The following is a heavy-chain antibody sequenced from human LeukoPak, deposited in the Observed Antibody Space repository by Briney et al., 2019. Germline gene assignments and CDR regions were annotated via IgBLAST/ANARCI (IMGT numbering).Heavy chain of an antibody. D-gene: IGHD1-26*01. CDR1: GYSFTSYW. V-gene: IGHV5-51*01. CDR2: IYPGDSDT. Sequence: GESLKISCKGSGYSFTSYWIGWVRQMPGKGLEWMGIIYPGDSDTRYSPSFQGQVTISADKSISTAYLQWSSLKASDTAMYYCASTTSIVGYTFDPWGQGTLVTVSS. J-gene: IGHJ5*02. CDR3: ASTTSIVGYTFDP.